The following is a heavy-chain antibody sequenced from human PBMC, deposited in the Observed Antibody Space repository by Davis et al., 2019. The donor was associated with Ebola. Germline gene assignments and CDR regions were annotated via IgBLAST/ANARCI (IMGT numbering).Heavy chain of an antibody. V-gene: IGHV4-59*08. D-gene: IGHD6-13*01. CDR2: IYYSGST. J-gene: IGHJ4*02. CDR3: AKFSRAGDSV. Sequence: MPSETLSLTCTVSGGSISSYYWSWIRQPPGKGLEWIGYIYYSGSTNYNPSLKSRVTLSVHTSENKFSLKLSSVTAADTAVYYCAKFSRAGDSVWGQGTLVTVSS. CDR1: GGSISSYY.